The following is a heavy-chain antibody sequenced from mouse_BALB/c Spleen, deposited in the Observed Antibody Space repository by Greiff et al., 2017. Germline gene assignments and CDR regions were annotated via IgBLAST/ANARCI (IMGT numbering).Heavy chain of an antibody. CDR3: ARGGYGNYLYYYAMDY. D-gene: IGHD2-1*01. CDR1: GFTFSSYA. V-gene: IGHV5-6-5*01. CDR2: ISSGGST. J-gene: IGHJ4*01. Sequence: EVMLVESGGGLVKPGGSLKLSCAASGFTFSSYAMSWVRQTPEKRLEWVASISSGGSTYYPDSVKGRFTISRDNARNILYLQMSSLRSEDTAMYYCARGGYGNYLYYYAMDYWGQGTSVTVSS.